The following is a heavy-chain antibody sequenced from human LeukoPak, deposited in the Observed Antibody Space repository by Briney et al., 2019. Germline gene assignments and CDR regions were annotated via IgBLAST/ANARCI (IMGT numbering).Heavy chain of an antibody. CDR2: INSDGSNT. V-gene: IGHV3-74*01. J-gene: IGHJ2*01. D-gene: IGHD1-14*01. CDR3: ARDPGSNRRDWYFDL. Sequence: GGSLRLSRAASLFTFSSNWMHWVRPAPGKGLVWVSRINSDGSNTGYADSVKGRFTISRDNAKNTLYLQMNSLRAEDTAVYYCARDPGSNRRDWYFDLWGRGTLVTVSS. CDR1: LFTFSSNW.